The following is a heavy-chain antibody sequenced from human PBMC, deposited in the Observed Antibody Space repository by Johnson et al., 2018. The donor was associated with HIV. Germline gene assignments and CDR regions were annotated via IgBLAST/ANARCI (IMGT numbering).Heavy chain of an antibody. CDR3: TTGISWYGAITFDI. J-gene: IGHJ3*02. V-gene: IGHV3-15*01. D-gene: IGHD3-10*01. CDR1: GFIFSNAW. Sequence: VQLVESGGGLVKPGGSLRLSCAASGFIFSNAWMSWVRQAPGKGLEWAGHIKNKADGGTTDYAALVKGRFTISRDDSKNTLYLQMNSLKTEDTAVYYCTTGISWYGAITFDIWGQGTMVTGSS. CDR2: IKNKADGGTT.